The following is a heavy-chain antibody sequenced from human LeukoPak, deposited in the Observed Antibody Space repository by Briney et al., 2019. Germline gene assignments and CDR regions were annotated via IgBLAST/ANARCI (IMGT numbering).Heavy chain of an antibody. CDR3: ARDRPVHWFDP. Sequence: PSETLSLTCTVSGGFISRDSWSWIRQPPGKGLEWIGYISHSGSTDYKPSLESRVTISLDRSNNQFSLELDSVTAADTAVYYCARDRPVHWFDPWGQGTLVTVSS. CDR2: ISHSGST. J-gene: IGHJ5*02. CDR1: GGFISRDS. D-gene: IGHD6-6*01. V-gene: IGHV4-59*01.